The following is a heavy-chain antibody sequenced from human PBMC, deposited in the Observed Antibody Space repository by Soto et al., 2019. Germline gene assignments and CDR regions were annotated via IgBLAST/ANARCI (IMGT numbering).Heavy chain of an antibody. CDR2: IYHSGSS. CDR1: GGSISTGDCY. V-gene: IGHV4-30-4*01. Sequence: SETLSLTCIVSGGSISTGDCYWTWVRQPPGKGLEWIGYIYHSGSSYYNSSLKSRVIISVDTSKNQFSLKLSSVTATDAAVYYCARLSRDWYFDLWGRGTLVTVSS. CDR3: ARLSRDWYFDL. J-gene: IGHJ2*01.